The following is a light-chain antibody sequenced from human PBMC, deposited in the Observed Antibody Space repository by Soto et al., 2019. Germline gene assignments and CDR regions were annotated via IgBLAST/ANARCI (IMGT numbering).Light chain of an antibody. CDR3: QQYGGSPLT. J-gene: IGKJ4*01. CDR2: GAS. Sequence: EIVLTQSPGTLSLSPGERATLSCRASQSVTSTYLAWYQQKPGQAPRLLIYGASNRATGIPDRFTGSGSGTDFTLTISILEPEDFAVYYCQQYGGSPLTFGGGTKVEIK. V-gene: IGKV3-20*01. CDR1: QSVTSTY.